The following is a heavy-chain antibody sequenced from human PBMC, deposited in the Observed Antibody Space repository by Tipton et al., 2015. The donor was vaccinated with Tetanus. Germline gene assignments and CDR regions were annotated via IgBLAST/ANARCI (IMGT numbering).Heavy chain of an antibody. Sequence: TLSLTCTVSGGSISSSSFYWGWIRQPPGKELEWIGSIYYSGSTYYNRSLKSRVTISVDTSKNQFSSQLAFVTAADTAIYYCARERIEAFYYHGLDVWGPGTTVTVSS. V-gene: IGHV4-39*07. D-gene: IGHD2-21*01. CDR3: ARERIEAFYYHGLDV. CDR1: GGSISSSSFY. J-gene: IGHJ6*02. CDR2: IYYSGST.